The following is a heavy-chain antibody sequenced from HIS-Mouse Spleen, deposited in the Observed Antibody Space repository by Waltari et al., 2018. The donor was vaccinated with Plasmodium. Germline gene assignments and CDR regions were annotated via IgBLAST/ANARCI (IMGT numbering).Heavy chain of an antibody. D-gene: IGHD6-13*01. CDR2: IKQDGREK. CDR3: ASSWYWYFDL. Sequence: EVQLVESGGGLVQPGGSLRLSCAASGFTFSSYGMSWVRQAPGKGREWVANIKQDGREKYYVDSVKGRFTISRDNAKNSLYLQMNSLRAEDTAVYYCASSWYWYFDLWGRGTLVTVSS. V-gene: IGHV3-7*01. J-gene: IGHJ2*01. CDR1: GFTFSSYG.